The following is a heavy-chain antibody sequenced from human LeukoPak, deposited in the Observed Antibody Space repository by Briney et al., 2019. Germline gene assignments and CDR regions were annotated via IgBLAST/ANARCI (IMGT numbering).Heavy chain of an antibody. Sequence: SETLSLTCAVSDYSITNGRYWGWIRQSPGKGLEFIGNIFYSGATYYNPSLKSRVTISVDTSKNEFSLKLTAVTAADTAIYYCARLDFCSGFDYWGQGSRVTVSS. CDR3: ARLDFCSGFDY. CDR2: IFYSGAT. V-gene: IGHV4-38-2*01. J-gene: IGHJ4*02. D-gene: IGHD3-3*01. CDR1: DYSITNGRY.